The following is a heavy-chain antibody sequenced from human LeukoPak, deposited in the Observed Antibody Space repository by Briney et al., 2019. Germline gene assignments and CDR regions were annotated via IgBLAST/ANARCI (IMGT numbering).Heavy chain of an antibody. CDR3: AIDEPNYAPYDFDY. V-gene: IGHV3-15*01. CDR2: IKSQVDGETT. J-gene: IGHJ4*02. Sequence: PGGSLRLSCAASRFTFSNAWMNWVRQAPGKGLEGVGRIKSQVDGETTDYAAPVKVRFTISRDDSNNMVYLQMNSLKIEDTAVYYCAIDEPNYAPYDFDYWGQGTLVTVSS. CDR1: RFTFSNAW. D-gene: IGHD4/OR15-4a*01.